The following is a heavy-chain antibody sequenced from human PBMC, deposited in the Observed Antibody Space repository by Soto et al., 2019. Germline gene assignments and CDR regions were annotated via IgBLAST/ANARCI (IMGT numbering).Heavy chain of an antibody. Sequence: EVHLLESGGDLVQPGGSLRLSCAASGFTFSDYGMSWVRQAPGKGLEWVSAVSGSGDRTYYADFVKGRFTMSRDNSKNTLYLQMNGLRAEDTATYYCAKGWGNYDESSGPFVNWGQGALVIVSS. CDR1: GFTFSDYG. J-gene: IGHJ4*02. V-gene: IGHV3-23*01. CDR2: VSGSGDRT. CDR3: AKGWGNYDESSGPFVN. D-gene: IGHD3-22*01.